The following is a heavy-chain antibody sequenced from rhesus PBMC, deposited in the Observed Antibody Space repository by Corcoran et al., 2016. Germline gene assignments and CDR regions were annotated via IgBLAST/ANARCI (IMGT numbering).Heavy chain of an antibody. J-gene: IGHJ4*01. CDR3: ARYTMTAMDY. D-gene: IGHD2-27*01. CDR1: GGSININY. CDR2: ILGGSGST. Sequence: QVQLQESGPGLVTPSETLSLTCAVSGGSININYCRWLRQSPGKGLEWIAHILGGSGSTSHNPSLKSRVTISTDTSKNQFSLKLTSVTAADTALYYCARYTMTAMDYWGQGVLVIVSS. V-gene: IGHV4-147*01.